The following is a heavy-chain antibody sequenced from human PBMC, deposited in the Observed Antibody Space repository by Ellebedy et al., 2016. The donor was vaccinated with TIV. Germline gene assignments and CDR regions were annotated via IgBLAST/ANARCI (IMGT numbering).Heavy chain of an antibody. V-gene: IGHV3-7*01. CDR2: IYQDGSDQ. Sequence: GGSLRLSCVASGFSFRSYWMSWVRQAPGKGLEWVANIYQDGSDQYYADSVKGRFTISRDNANKSLFLQMNSLRVDDTAVHYCARRGSYGDYAVQVNSWFDTWGQGTLVSVSS. CDR3: ARRGSYGDYAVQVNSWFDT. D-gene: IGHD4-17*01. J-gene: IGHJ5*02. CDR1: GFSFRSYW.